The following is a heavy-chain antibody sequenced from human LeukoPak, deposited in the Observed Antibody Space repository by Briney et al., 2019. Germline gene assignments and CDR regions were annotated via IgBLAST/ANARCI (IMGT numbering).Heavy chain of an antibody. CDR2: IYYSGST. D-gene: IGHD6-19*01. Sequence: SETLSLTCTVSGGSISIYYWSWIRQPPGKGLEWIGYIYYSGSTNYNPSLKSRVTISVDTSKNQFSLKLGSVTAADTAVYYCARYSSGWSIFDYWGQGTLVTVSS. J-gene: IGHJ4*02. V-gene: IGHV4-59*01. CDR3: ARYSSGWSIFDY. CDR1: GGSISIYY.